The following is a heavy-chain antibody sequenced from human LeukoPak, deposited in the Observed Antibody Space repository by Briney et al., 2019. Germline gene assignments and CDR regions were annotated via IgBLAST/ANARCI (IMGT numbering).Heavy chain of an antibody. CDR2: ISAYNGNT. V-gene: IGHV1-18*01. CDR3: ARAWSELNYFDY. Sequence: ASVKVSCKASGYTFTSYGISWVRQAPGQGLEWMGWISAYNGNTNYAQKLQGRVTMTTDTSTSTAYMGLRSLRSDDTAVYYCARAWSELNYFDYWGQGTLVTVSS. CDR1: GYTFTSYG. D-gene: IGHD1-26*01. J-gene: IGHJ4*02.